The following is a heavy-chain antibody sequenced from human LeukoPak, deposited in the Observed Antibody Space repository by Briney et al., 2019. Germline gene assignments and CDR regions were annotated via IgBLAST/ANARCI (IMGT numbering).Heavy chain of an antibody. J-gene: IGHJ5*02. Sequence: SETLSLTCTVSGGSISSSSYYWGWIRQPPGKGLEWIGSIYYSGSTYYNPSLKSRVTISVDTSKNQFSLKLSSVTAADTAVYYCARPRARFLNWFDPWGQGTLVTVSS. CDR2: IYYSGST. CDR1: GGSISSSSYY. D-gene: IGHD3-10*01. V-gene: IGHV4-39*01. CDR3: ARPRARFLNWFDP.